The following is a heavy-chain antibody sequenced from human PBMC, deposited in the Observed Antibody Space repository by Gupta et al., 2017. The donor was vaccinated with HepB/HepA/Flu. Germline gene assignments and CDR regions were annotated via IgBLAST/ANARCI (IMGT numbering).Heavy chain of an antibody. CDR2: INDSGST. Sequence: QVYLQQWGAGLLQPSETLSLSCAVHGGSLSGYYWSWVRQPPGKGLEWIGEINDSGSTNYNPYLKNRVTISADTSENQFSLNLSSVTAADTAVDYGARLGYNYGYCRGARAYYFDAGGQGILVIVSS. CDR1: GGSLSGYY. J-gene: IGHJ4*02. D-gene: IGHD5-18*01. CDR3: ARLGYNYGYCRGARAYYFDA. V-gene: IGHV4-34*01.